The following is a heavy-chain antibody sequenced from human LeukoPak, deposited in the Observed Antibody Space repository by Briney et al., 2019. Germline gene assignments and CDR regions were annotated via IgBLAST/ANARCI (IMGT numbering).Heavy chain of an antibody. Sequence: GGSLRLSCAASGLTVSSTYMSWVRQTPGKGLEWVSVIYSGGSTYYADSVKGRFTISRDNSKNTLYLQMNSLRAEDTAVYYCARDLLEWYFDYWGQGTMVTVSS. D-gene: IGHD3-3*01. CDR3: ARDLLEWYFDY. CDR1: GLTVSSTY. J-gene: IGHJ4*02. V-gene: IGHV3-66*01. CDR2: IYSGGST.